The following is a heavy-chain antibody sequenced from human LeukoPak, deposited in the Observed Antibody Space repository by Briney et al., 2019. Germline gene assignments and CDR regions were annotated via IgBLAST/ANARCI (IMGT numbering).Heavy chain of an antibody. CDR1: GFSISPGYY. CDR3: ARRDAKIFDY. CDR2: IYHTGTT. V-gene: IGHV4-38-2*01. J-gene: IGHJ4*02. Sequence: SETLSLTCVVSGFSISPGYYWAWIRQPPGRGLEYIGNIYHTGTTYYNPSLNSRVTISVYTSKNQLSLKLSSVTAADTAVYYCARRDAKIFDYWGQGTLVTVSS. D-gene: IGHD5-24*01.